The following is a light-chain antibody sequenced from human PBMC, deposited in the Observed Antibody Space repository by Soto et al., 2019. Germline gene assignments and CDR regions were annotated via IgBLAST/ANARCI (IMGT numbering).Light chain of an antibody. Sequence: DIQMTQSPSSLSAPGGDRVTITCRASQSISNWLAWYQKKPGTAPKVLIYHASNLQSGVPSRLSCSGSGTEFTLTISSLQPDDLATYYCQQYNSYSFGQGTKVDI. J-gene: IGKJ1*01. CDR3: QQYNSYS. CDR2: HAS. V-gene: IGKV1-5*01. CDR1: QSISNW.